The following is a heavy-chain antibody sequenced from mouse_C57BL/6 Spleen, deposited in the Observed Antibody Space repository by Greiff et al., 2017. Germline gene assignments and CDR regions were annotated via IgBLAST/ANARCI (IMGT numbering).Heavy chain of an antibody. J-gene: IGHJ3*01. CDR1: GYAFSSSW. V-gene: IGHV1-82*01. Sequence: QVQLQQSGPELVKPGASVKISCKASGYAFSSSWMNWVKQRPGKGLEWIGRIYPGDGDTNYNGKFKGKATLTADKSSSTAYMQLSSLTSEDSAVYFCARLDYYGSRTYWGQGTLVTVSA. D-gene: IGHD1-1*01. CDR2: IYPGDGDT. CDR3: ARLDYYGSRTY.